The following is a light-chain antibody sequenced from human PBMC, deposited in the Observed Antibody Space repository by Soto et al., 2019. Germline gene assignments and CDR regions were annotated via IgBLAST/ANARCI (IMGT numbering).Light chain of an antibody. CDR2: AAS. V-gene: IGKV1-39*01. CDR3: QQSYSTPWT. CDR1: QSISSY. J-gene: IGKJ1*01. Sequence: DIQMTQSPSSLSASVGDRVTITCRASQSISSYLNWYRQKPGKAPKLLIYAASSLQSGVPSRISGSGSGTDFTLTISSLQPEGFATYYCQQSYSTPWTFGQGTKVEIK.